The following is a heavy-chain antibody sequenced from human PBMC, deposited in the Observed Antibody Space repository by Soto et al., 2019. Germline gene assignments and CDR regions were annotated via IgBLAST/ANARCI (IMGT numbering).Heavy chain of an antibody. J-gene: IGHJ6*02. Sequence: GGSLRLSCAASGFTFSSYWMSWVRQAPGKGLEWVANIKQDGSEKYYVDSVKGRFTISRDNAKNSLYLQMNSLRAEDTAVYYCATDHGYSGYSIVNYYYGMDVWGQGTTVTVSS. V-gene: IGHV3-7*01. CDR3: ATDHGYSGYSIVNYYYGMDV. CDR2: IKQDGSEK. CDR1: GFTFSSYW. D-gene: IGHD5-12*01.